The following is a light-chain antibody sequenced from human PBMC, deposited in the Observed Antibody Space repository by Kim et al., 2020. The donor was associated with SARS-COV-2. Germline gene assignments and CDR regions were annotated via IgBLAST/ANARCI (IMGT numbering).Light chain of an antibody. Sequence: SLRAIATPSARAGLSVYAAHLPACLQKPCQAPRLLIYGASSGATGIPEMSSGSGSGTDFTRTISTLEPVNFAVYYCQQYSMSPRTFRQGAKVYIK. CDR3: QQYSMSPRT. CDR1: LSVYAAH. CDR2: GAS. J-gene: IGKJ1*01. V-gene: IGKV3-20*01.